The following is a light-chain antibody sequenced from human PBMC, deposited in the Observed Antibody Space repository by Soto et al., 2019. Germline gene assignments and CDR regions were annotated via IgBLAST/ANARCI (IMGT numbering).Light chain of an antibody. J-gene: IGKJ4*01. CDR3: QQHITWPLT. CDR1: QSVITS. V-gene: IGKV3-11*01. Sequence: EILLTQSPATLSLSPGERATLSCRASQSVITSLAWYQQKPGQAPRLLVYDASNRATGIPTRFSGSGSGTDFTFSVINLEPEDFAVYYCQQHITWPLTSGGVTKVDIK. CDR2: DAS.